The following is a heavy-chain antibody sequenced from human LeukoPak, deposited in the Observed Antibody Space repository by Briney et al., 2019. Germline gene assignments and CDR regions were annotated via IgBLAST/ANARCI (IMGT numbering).Heavy chain of an antibody. CDR3: ARDKREPRYAFDI. V-gene: IGHV4-39*07. Sequence: SETLSLTCTVSGGSISSSSYYWGWIRQPPGKGLEWIGSIYHSGSTNYNPSLKSRVTISVDKSKNQFSLKLSSVTAADTAVYYCARDKREPRYAFDIWGQGTMVTVSS. CDR2: IYHSGST. CDR1: GGSISSSSYY. D-gene: IGHD1-26*01. J-gene: IGHJ3*02.